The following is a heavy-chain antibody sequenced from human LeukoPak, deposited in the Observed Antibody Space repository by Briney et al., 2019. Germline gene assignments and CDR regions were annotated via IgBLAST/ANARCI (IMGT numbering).Heavy chain of an antibody. CDR2: IYHSGTT. Sequence: SETLSLTCTVSGYSISSGFHWGWTRQPPGKGLEWIGSIYHSGTTYYNPSLKSRVTISVDTSKNQFSLKLSSVTAADTAVYYCARQLRPYSSSWYVIDHWGQGTLVTVSS. CDR3: ARQLRPYSSSWYVIDH. J-gene: IGHJ4*02. CDR1: GYSISSGFH. V-gene: IGHV4-38-2*02. D-gene: IGHD6-13*01.